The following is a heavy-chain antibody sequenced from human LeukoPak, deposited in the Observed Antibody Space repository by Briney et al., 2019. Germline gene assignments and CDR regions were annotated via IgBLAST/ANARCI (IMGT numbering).Heavy chain of an antibody. CDR2: TLHSGRT. CDR1: GGSISSGGY. CDR3: ARVLEGAPSWEPFEY. D-gene: IGHD1-14*01. Sequence: PSETLSVTCTVSGGSISSGGYWSWIRQTPGRGLEWIGYTLHSGRTYYNPPLKSRVTISVDRSKNQFSLKVSSVTAADTAVYYCARVLEGAPSWEPFEYWGQGTLVTVSS. V-gene: IGHV4-30-2*01. J-gene: IGHJ4*02.